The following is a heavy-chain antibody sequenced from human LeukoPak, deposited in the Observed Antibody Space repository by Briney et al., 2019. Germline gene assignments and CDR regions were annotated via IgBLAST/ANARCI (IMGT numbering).Heavy chain of an antibody. D-gene: IGHD5-24*01. CDR1: GFTFSSYG. CDR3: AKDAGLHTPYYFDY. V-gene: IGHV3-30*02. CDR2: IRYDGSNK. Sequence: GGSLRLSCAASGFTFSSYGMHWVRQAPGKGLEWVAFIRYDGSNKYYADSVKGRFTISRDNSKNTLYLQMNSLRAEDTAEYYCAKDAGLHTPYYFDYWGQRTLVTVSS. J-gene: IGHJ4*02.